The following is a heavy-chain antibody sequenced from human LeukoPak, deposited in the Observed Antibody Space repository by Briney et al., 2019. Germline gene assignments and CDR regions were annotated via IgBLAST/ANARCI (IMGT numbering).Heavy chain of an antibody. Sequence: KPSETLSLTCTVSSGSISGYYWSWIPQPPGKGLEWIGYIHYSGSTNYNPSLKSRVTISVDTSKTQFSLKLNSVTAADTAVYYCASGEGWLVRYWGQGTLVTVSS. D-gene: IGHD6-19*01. CDR2: IHYSGST. CDR1: SGSISGYY. CDR3: ASGEGWLVRY. V-gene: IGHV4-59*01. J-gene: IGHJ4*02.